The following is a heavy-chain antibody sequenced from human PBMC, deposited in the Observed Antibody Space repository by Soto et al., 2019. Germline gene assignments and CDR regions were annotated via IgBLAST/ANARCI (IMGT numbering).Heavy chain of an antibody. Sequence: QVQLQESGPGLVKPSQTLSLTCTVSVGSISSGDYYWSWIRQHPGKGLEWIGYIYYSGSTYYNPSLKSRVTKSVDTSKNQFSLKLSSVTAADTAVYYCARWWSGSRQGFDPWGQGTLVTVSS. V-gene: IGHV4-31*03. CDR1: VGSISSGDYY. CDR3: ARWWSGSRQGFDP. D-gene: IGHD3-3*01. J-gene: IGHJ5*02. CDR2: IYYSGST.